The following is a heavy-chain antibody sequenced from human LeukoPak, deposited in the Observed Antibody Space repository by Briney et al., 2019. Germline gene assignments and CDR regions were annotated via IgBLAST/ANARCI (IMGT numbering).Heavy chain of an antibody. CDR2: INHSGST. CDR1: GGSFSGYY. D-gene: IGHD6-19*01. J-gene: IGHJ4*02. Sequence: SETLSLTCAVYGGSFSGYYWSWIRQPPGKGLEWIGEINHSGSTNYNPSLKSRVTISVDTSKNQFSLKLSSVTAADTAVYYCARLVANTVAGVSGDYWGQGTLVTVSS. CDR3: ARLVANTVAGVSGDY. V-gene: IGHV4-34*01.